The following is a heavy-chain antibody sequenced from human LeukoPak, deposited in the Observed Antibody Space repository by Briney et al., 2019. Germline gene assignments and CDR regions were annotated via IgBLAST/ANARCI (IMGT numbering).Heavy chain of an antibody. Sequence: ASVKVSCKASGYTFTSYYMHWVLQAPGQGLEWMGIINPSGGSTSYAQKFQGRVTMTRDTSTSTVYMELSSLRSEDTAVYYCARDRHYYGSGSFSAFYYMDVWGKGTTVTVSS. CDR2: INPSGGST. D-gene: IGHD3-10*01. CDR1: GYTFTSYY. CDR3: ARDRHYYGSGSFSAFYYMDV. V-gene: IGHV1-46*01. J-gene: IGHJ6*03.